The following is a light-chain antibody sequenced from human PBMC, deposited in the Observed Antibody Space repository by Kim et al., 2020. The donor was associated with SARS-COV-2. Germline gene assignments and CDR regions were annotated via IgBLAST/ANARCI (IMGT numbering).Light chain of an antibody. J-gene: IGKJ2*01. CDR1: QLISSW. V-gene: IGKV1-12*01. CDR3: QQANSFPYT. CDR2: AAS. Sequence: SASVGDRVTITCRASQLISSWLAWDQQKPGKAPNLLFVAASTLQGGVPSKFSGSGSGTDFTLSISSMQPEDSATYYCQQANSFPYTFGQGTKLEI.